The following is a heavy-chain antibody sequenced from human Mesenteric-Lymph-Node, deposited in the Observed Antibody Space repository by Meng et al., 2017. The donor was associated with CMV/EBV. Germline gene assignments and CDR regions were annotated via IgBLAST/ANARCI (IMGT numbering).Heavy chain of an antibody. CDR2: ISAYNGNT. V-gene: IGHV1-18*01. J-gene: IGHJ4*02. Sequence: ASVKVSCKASGYTFTSYGISWVRQAPGQGLEWMGWISAYNGNTNYAQKFQGRVTMTRDTSISTAYMELSRLRSDDTAVYYCARATGTTFGGGFDYWGQGTLVTVSS. CDR3: ARATGTTFGGGFDY. D-gene: IGHD3-16*01. CDR1: GYTFTSYG.